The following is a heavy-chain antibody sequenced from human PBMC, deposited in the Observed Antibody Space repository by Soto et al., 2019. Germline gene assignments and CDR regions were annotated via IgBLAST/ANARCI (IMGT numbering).Heavy chain of an antibody. Sequence: GASVKVSCKASGYTFTSYYMHWVRQAPGQGLEWMGIINPSGGSTSYAQKYQGRVTMTRDTSTSTVYMELSSLRSEDTAEYYCARDSTGVAATLNWFDPWGQGTLVTVSS. D-gene: IGHD2-15*01. CDR3: ARDSTGVAATLNWFDP. V-gene: IGHV1-46*01. J-gene: IGHJ5*02. CDR1: GYTFTSYY. CDR2: INPSGGST.